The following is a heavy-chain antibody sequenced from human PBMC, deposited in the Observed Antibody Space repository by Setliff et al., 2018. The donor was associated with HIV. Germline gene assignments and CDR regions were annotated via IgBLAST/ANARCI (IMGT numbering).Heavy chain of an antibody. Sequence: PGGSLRLSCAASGFTFSNAWMNWVRQAPGKGLEWLGRMASRHDGGTTDYAAPVRGRFTFSRDDSTNTLYLQMNNLKIEDTAVYYCVTDDKVAFDVWGRGTMVTVS. CDR2: MASRHDGGTT. CDR1: GFTFSNAW. V-gene: IGHV3-15*04. J-gene: IGHJ3*01. CDR3: VTDDKVAFDV.